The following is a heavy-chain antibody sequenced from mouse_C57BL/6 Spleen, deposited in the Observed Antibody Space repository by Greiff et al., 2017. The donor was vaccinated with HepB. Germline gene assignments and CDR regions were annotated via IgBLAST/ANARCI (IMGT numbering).Heavy chain of an antibody. CDR1: GFTFSSYG. CDR2: ISSGGSYT. J-gene: IGHJ2*01. Sequence: DVMLVESGGDLVKPGGSLKLSCAASGFTFSSYGMSWVRQTPDKRLEWVATISSGGSYTYYPDSVKGRFTISRDNAKNTLDLQMSSLKSEDTAMYYCARHMGYYFDYWGQGTTLTVSS. D-gene: IGHD1-1*02. V-gene: IGHV5-6*02. CDR3: ARHMGYYFDY.